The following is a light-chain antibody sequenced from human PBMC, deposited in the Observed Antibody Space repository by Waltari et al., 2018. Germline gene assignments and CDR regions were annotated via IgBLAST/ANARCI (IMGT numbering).Light chain of an antibody. CDR3: SSYTSSITPVV. J-gene: IGLJ2*01. Sequence: QSALTQPASVSGSPGQSITISCTGTSSDVGGYNSVSWYPHHPGKSTKLMIYEVSNRPSGVSNRFSGSKSDNTASLTISGLQAEDEADYYCSSYTSSITPVVFGGGTKLTVL. CDR2: EVS. V-gene: IGLV2-14*01. CDR1: SSDVGGYNS.